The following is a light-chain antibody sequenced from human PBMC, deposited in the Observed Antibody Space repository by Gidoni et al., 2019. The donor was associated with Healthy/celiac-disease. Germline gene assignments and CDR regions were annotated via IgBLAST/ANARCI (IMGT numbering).Light chain of an antibody. J-gene: IGKJ1*01. Sequence: DIQMTQSPYSLSASVGDRVTITCRASQSISSSLNWYQKKPGKAPKLLIYAASSLQSGVPSRFSGSGSGTDFTLSISSLQPEDFATYYCQQSYSTPPTFGQGTKVEIK. CDR3: QQSYSTPPT. CDR2: AAS. V-gene: IGKV1-39*01. CDR1: QSISSS.